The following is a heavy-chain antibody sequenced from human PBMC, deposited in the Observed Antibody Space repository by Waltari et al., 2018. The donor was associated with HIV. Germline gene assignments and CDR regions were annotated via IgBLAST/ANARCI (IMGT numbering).Heavy chain of an antibody. V-gene: IGHV4-39*01. J-gene: IGHJ4*02. CDR3: AGHSQYYYDSSGDPWYFDY. CDR2: IYYSGRT. D-gene: IGHD3-22*01. Sequence: QLQLQESGPGLVKPSETLSLTCTVSGGSISRSSYYWGWIRQPTGKGLAWLGSIYYSGRTDHNPSLRRRVTISVDTSKNHCSRKLSSVTAADTAVYYCAGHSQYYYDSSGDPWYFDYWGQGTLVTGSA. CDR1: GGSISRSSYY.